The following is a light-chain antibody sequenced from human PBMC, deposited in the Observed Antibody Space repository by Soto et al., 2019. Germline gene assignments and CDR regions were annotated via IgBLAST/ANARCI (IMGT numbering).Light chain of an antibody. J-gene: IGKJ4*01. CDR3: LQHNSYLP. CDR1: QGISNY. V-gene: IGKV1-17*03. Sequence: DIQMTQSQSAMSASVGDRVTITCRARQGISNYLAWFQQKPGKVPKRLIYAASILQSGVPSRFSGSGSGTEFTLTISSLPPEDFATYYGLQHNSYLPFGGGTKVEIK. CDR2: AAS.